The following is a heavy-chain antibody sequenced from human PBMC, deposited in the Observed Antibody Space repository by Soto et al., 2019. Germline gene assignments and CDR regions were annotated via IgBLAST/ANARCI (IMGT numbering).Heavy chain of an antibody. D-gene: IGHD3-22*01. J-gene: IGHJ3*01. Sequence: PSETMPLTCAVSGGSIDSSNWWSWVRQSPGKGLEWMGEIYQSGSTKYNPSFRSRFTVSIDKSKSQFSLKLTSVTAADSAVYYCARRYFYENQGVFDVWDQGKKVTVSS. V-gene: IGHV4-4*02. CDR2: IYQSGST. CDR3: ARRYFYENQGVFDV. CDR1: GGSIDSSNW.